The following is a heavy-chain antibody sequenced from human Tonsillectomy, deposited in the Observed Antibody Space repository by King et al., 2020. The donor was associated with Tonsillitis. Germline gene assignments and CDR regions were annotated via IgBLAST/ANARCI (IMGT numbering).Heavy chain of an antibody. V-gene: IGHV3-30*18. CDR1: GFTFSSYG. J-gene: IGHJ4*02. CDR3: AKGRDGPFDY. CDR2: ISYDGSNK. Sequence: VQLVESGGGVVQPGRSLRLSCAASGFTFSSYGMHWVRQAPGKGLEWVAVISYDGSNKYYADSVKGRFTISRDNSKNTLYLQMNSLGAEDTAVYYCAKGRDGPFDYWGQGTLVTVSS.